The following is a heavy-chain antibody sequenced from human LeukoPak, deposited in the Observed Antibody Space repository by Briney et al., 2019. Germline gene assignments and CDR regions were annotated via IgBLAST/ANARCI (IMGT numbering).Heavy chain of an antibody. V-gene: IGHV1-18*01. D-gene: IGHD3-10*01. CDR1: GGTFSSYV. Sequence: GASVKVSFKASGGTFSSYVISWVRQAPGQGLEWMGWISAYNGNTNYAQKLQGRVTMTTDTSTSTAYMELRSLRSDDTAVYYCARGKVRGDLTDFDYWGQGTLVTVSS. CDR3: ARGKVRGDLTDFDY. J-gene: IGHJ4*02. CDR2: ISAYNGNT.